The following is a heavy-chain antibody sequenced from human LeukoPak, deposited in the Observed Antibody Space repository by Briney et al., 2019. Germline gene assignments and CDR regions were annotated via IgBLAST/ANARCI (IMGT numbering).Heavy chain of an antibody. CDR1: GGSISSSSYY. CDR2: IYYSGSN. CDR3: ASRPFGSVVTPIDDAFDI. V-gene: IGHV4-39*01. J-gene: IGHJ3*02. Sequence: SETLSLTCTVSGGSISSSSYYWGWIRQPPGKGLEWIGSIYYSGSNYYNPSLKSRVTISVDTSKNQFSLKLSSVTAADTAVYYCASRPFGSVVTPIDDAFDIWGQGTMVTVSS. D-gene: IGHD2-15*01.